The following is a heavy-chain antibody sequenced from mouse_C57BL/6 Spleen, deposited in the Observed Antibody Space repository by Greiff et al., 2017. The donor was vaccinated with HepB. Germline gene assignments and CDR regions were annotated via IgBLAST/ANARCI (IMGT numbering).Heavy chain of an antibody. CDR2: IYPGDGDT. CDR3: AREVGLYFDY. Sequence: VKLMESGPELVKPGASVKISCKASGYAFSSSWMNWVKQRPGKGLEWIGRIYPGDGDTNYNGKFKGKATLTADKSSSTAYMQLSSLTSEDSAVYFCAREVGLYFDYWGQGTTLTVSS. D-gene: IGHD4-1*01. V-gene: IGHV1-82*01. J-gene: IGHJ2*01. CDR1: GYAFSSSW.